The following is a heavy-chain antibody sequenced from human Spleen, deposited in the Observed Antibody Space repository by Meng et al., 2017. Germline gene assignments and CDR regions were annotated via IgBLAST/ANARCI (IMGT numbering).Heavy chain of an antibody. CDR2: IDPKNGDT. CDR3: ARDEDISAAGKLFGDY. CDR1: GYNFPDYY. Sequence: QVKRVQAGAEVKKPGASVKVSCKPSGYNFPDYYIHWVRQAPGQGLEWMGRIDPKNGDTHYAQKFQGRVTMTGDTSISTAYMDLSGLRSDDTAVYYCARDEDISAAGKLFGDYWGQGTLVTVSS. V-gene: IGHV1-2*06. J-gene: IGHJ4*02. D-gene: IGHD6-13*01.